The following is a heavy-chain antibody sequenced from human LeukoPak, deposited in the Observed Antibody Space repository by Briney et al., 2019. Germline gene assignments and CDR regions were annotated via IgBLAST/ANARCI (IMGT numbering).Heavy chain of an antibody. V-gene: IGHV3-43*01. CDR1: GFTFDDYT. CDR3: AKERYSGSFIDY. Sequence: GGSLRLSCAASGFTFDDYTMHWVRQAPGKGLEWVSLISWDGGSTYYADSVKGRFTISRDNSKNSLYLQMNSLRTEDTALYYCAKERYSGSFIDYWGQGTLVTVSS. D-gene: IGHD1-26*01. CDR2: ISWDGGST. J-gene: IGHJ4*02.